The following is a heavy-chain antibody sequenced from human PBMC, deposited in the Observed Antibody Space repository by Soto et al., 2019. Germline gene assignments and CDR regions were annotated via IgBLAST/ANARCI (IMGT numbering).Heavy chain of an antibody. J-gene: IGHJ4*02. Sequence: SETLSLTCAVSGGSISSGGYSWSWIRQPPGKGLEWIGYIYHSGSTYYNPSLKSRVTISVDRSKNQFSLKLSSVTAADTAVYYCARGPYYYDSSGPIDYWGQGTLVTSPQ. D-gene: IGHD3-22*01. CDR1: GGSISSGGYS. CDR3: ARGPYYYDSSGPIDY. V-gene: IGHV4-30-2*01. CDR2: IYHSGST.